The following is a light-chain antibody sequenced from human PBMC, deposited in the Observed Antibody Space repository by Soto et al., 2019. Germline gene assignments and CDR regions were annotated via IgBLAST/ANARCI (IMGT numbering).Light chain of an antibody. J-gene: IGKJ2*01. CDR1: QNLSRN. V-gene: IGKV3-15*01. Sequence: EMVMTQFPATLSVSPGERATLSCRASQNLSRNLAWYQQQPGQAPRLLIFYASTRATGIPARFSGSGSGTDFTLTISSLQSEDFAVYYCQQYDKWPHTFGQGTKLEIK. CDR3: QQYDKWPHT. CDR2: YAS.